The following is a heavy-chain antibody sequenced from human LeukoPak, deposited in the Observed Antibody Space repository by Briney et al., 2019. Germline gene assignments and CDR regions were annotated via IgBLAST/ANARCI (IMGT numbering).Heavy chain of an antibody. Sequence: GGSLRLSCAASGFTFSSYAMSWVRQAPGKGLEWVSAISGSGGSTYCADSVKGRFTISRDNSKNTLYLQMNSLRAEDTAVYYCAKDKSPYYYDSSGTAHAFDIWGQGTMVTVSS. D-gene: IGHD3-22*01. V-gene: IGHV3-23*01. CDR3: AKDKSPYYYDSSGTAHAFDI. CDR2: ISGSGGST. J-gene: IGHJ3*02. CDR1: GFTFSSYA.